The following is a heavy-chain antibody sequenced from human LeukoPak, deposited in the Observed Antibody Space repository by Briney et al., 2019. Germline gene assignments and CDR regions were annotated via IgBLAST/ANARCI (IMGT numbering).Heavy chain of an antibody. CDR2: ISAYNGNT. Sequence: ASVKVSCKASGYTFTSYGISWVRQAPGKGLEWMGWISAYNGNTNYAQKLQGRVTMTTDTSTSTAYMELRSLRSDDTAVYYCARDPLNYYDSSGYYYAWFDPWGQGTLVTVSS. J-gene: IGHJ5*02. CDR3: ARDPLNYYDSSGYYYAWFDP. V-gene: IGHV1-18*01. CDR1: GYTFTSYG. D-gene: IGHD3-22*01.